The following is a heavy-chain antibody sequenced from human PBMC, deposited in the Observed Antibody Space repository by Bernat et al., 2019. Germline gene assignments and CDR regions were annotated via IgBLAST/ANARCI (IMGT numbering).Heavy chain of an antibody. Sequence: QVQLVQSGAEVKKPGASVKVSCKASGYTFTSYGSSWVRQAPGQGREWMGWSSAYNGTTNYAQKLQGRVTMTTDTSTSTAYMELRSLRSDDTAVYYCARDLSWPVAVAGTSYFQHWGQGTLVTVSS. CDR1: GYTFTSYG. V-gene: IGHV1-18*01. CDR2: SSAYNGTT. D-gene: IGHD6-19*01. J-gene: IGHJ1*01. CDR3: ARDLSWPVAVAGTSYFQH.